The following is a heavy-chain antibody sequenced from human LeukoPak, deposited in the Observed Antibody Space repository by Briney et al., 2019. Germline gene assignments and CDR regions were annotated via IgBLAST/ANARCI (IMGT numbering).Heavy chain of an antibody. CDR2: ISYDGSNK. Sequence: GGSLRLSCAASGFTFSSYAMHWVRQAPGKGLEWVAVISYDGSNKYYADSVKGRFTISRDNSKNTLYLQMNSLRAEDTAVYYCASRGHDSSGYSFDYWGQGTLVTVSS. CDR1: GFTFSSYA. J-gene: IGHJ4*02. CDR3: ASRGHDSSGYSFDY. D-gene: IGHD3-22*01. V-gene: IGHV3-30-3*01.